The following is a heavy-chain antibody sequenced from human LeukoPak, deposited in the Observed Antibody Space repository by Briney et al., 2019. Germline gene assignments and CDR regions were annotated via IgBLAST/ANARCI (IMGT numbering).Heavy chain of an antibody. D-gene: IGHD3-10*01. CDR1: GHSISSASYY. J-gene: IGHJ6*02. CDR2: IYTSGTT. V-gene: IGHV4-61*02. CDR3: ARWGITMALGGLYYYYGMDV. Sequence: SETLSLTCSVSGHSISSASYYWSWIRQPAGKGLEWVGRIYTSGTTTYNPSLKSRVTISVDTSKNQFSLKLSSVTAADTAVYYCARWGITMALGGLYYYYGMDVWGQGTTVTVSS.